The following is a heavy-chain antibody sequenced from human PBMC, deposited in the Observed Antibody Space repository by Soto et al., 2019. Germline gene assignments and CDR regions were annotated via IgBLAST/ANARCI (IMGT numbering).Heavy chain of an antibody. Sequence: SETLSLTCTVSGSSISSSSYYWDWIRQPPGKGLEWIGSIYYSGSTYYNPSLKSRVTISVDTSKNQFSLKVNSVTAADTAVYSCARTLDFENGDSHLPPTPGCLDPGGQGTLVTVPS. D-gene: IGHD2-21*01. CDR2: IYYSGST. J-gene: IGHJ5*02. CDR3: ARTLDFENGDSHLPPTPGCLDP. CDR1: GSSISSSSYY. V-gene: IGHV4-39*07.